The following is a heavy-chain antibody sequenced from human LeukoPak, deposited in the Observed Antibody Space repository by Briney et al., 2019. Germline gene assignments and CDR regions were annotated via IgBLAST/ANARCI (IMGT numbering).Heavy chain of an antibody. CDR2: ISGSGGGT. Sequence: GGTLRLSCAASGFTFTSYAMSWVRQAPGKGLEWVSAISGSGGGTFYADSVKGRFTIYRDNSKNTLYLRMNSLRAEDTAVYYCAKGDFYGDYPYGMDVWGQGTTVTVS. V-gene: IGHV3-23*01. D-gene: IGHD3-3*01. CDR3: AKGDFYGDYPYGMDV. J-gene: IGHJ6*02. CDR1: GFTFTSYA.